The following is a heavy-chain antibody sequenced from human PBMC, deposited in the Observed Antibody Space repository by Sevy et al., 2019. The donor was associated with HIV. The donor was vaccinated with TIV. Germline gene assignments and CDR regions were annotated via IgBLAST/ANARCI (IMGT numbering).Heavy chain of an antibody. J-gene: IGHJ4*02. Sequence: GGSLRLSCAASGFTFRNSGMHWVCQAPGKGLEWVAVISYDENTKYYADSVKGRFTISRDNSRNTLYLQMDSLRAEDTAVYFCAKRHSSGWYYFDNWGQGTLVTVSS. CDR3: AKRHSSGWYYFDN. D-gene: IGHD6-19*01. V-gene: IGHV3-30*18. CDR2: ISYDENTK. CDR1: GFTFRNSG.